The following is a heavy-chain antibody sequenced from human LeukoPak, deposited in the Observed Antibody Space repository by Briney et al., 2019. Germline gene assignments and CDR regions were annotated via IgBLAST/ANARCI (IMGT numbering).Heavy chain of an antibody. CDR3: AGSHIVVVPAELDY. CDR1: GYTFTSYG. D-gene: IGHD2-2*01. Sequence: ASVKVSCKASGYTFTSYGISWVRQAPGQGLEWMGWISAYNGNTNYAQKLQGRVTMTTDTSTSTAYMELRSLRSDDTAVYYCAGSHIVVVPAELDYWGQGTLVTVSS. V-gene: IGHV1-18*01. CDR2: ISAYNGNT. J-gene: IGHJ4*02.